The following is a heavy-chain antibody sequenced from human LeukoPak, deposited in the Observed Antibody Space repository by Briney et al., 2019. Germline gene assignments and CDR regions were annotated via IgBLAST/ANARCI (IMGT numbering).Heavy chain of an antibody. CDR3: ARAIGSSWGKVDY. CDR2: IKTDGSRT. V-gene: IGHV3-74*01. Sequence: GSLRLSCVASGFTFSNYWMHWVRQAPGKGLVWVSRIKTDGSRTNYADSVKGRFTISRDNAKNTVYLEMNSLRSEDTAVYYCARAIGSSWGKVDYWGQGTLVTVSS. D-gene: IGHD6-13*01. J-gene: IGHJ4*02. CDR1: GFTFSNYW.